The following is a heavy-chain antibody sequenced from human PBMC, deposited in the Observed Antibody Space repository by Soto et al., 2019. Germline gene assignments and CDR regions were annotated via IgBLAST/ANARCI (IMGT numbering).Heavy chain of an antibody. CDR2: ISGSGGST. CDR3: AKDRRDYVYFSDY. Sequence: PGGSLRLSCAASGFTFSSYAMGWVRQAPGKGLEWVSAISGSGGSTYYADSVKGRFTISRDNSKNTLYLQMNSLRAEDTAVYYCAKDRRDYVYFSDYWGQGTLVTVSS. V-gene: IGHV3-23*01. D-gene: IGHD4-17*01. J-gene: IGHJ4*02. CDR1: GFTFSSYA.